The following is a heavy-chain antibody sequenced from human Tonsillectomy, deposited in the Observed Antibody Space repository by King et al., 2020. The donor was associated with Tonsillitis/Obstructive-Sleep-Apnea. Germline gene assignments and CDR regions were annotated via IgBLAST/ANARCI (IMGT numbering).Heavy chain of an antibody. CDR2: ISPYNGNT. V-gene: IGHV1-18*01. CDR3: ARDPRHCSSTSCYAGAYSYFYMDV. J-gene: IGHJ6*03. CDR1: DYTFTGYG. D-gene: IGHD2-2*01. Sequence: QLVQSGAEVRKPGDSVRVSCKASDYTFTGYGLNWVRQAPGQGLEWMGWISPYNGNTDYAQKFQDRVSMTTDTSTNTAYMVLRGLRTDDTAVYFCARDPRHCSSTSCYAGAYSYFYMDVWGNGTAVVVS.